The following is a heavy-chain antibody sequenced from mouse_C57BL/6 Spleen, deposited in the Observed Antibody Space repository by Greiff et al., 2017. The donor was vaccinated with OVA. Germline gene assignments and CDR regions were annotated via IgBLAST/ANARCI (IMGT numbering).Heavy chain of an antibody. J-gene: IGHJ4*01. V-gene: IGHV1-26*01. CDR3: ARSYSNYKGNAMDY. CDR1: GYTFTDYY. D-gene: IGHD2-5*01. Sequence: EVQLQQSGPELVKPGASVKISCKASGYTFTDYYMNWVKQSHGKSLEWIGDINPNNGGTSYNQKFKGKATLTVDKSSSTAYMELRSLTSEDSAVYYCARSYSNYKGNAMDYWGQGTSVTVSS. CDR2: INPNNGGT.